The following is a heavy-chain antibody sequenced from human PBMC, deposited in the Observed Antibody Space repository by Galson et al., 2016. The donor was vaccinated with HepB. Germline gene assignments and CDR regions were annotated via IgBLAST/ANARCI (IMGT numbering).Heavy chain of an antibody. D-gene: IGHD3-10*01. CDR3: ARHDQYGSGSPPNYYGMDV. V-gene: IGHV5-51*01. J-gene: IGHJ6*02. CDR2: IYPSDSDT. CDR1: GYTFASYW. Sequence: QSGAEVKKAGESLKISCKSSGYTFASYWIAWVRQMPGKGLEWMGVIYPSDSDTRYSPSFQGHVTISADKSINTAYPRWSSLKASDTAMYYCARHDQYGSGSPPNYYGMDVWGQGTTVPVSS.